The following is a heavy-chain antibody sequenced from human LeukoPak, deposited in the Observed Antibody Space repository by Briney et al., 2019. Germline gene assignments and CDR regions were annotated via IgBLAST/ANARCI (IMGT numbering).Heavy chain of an antibody. J-gene: IGHJ4*02. CDR1: GASVSSGNYY. D-gene: IGHD5-18*01. Sequence: NASETLSLTCTVSGASVSSGNYYWSWIRQPPGKGLEWIGYIYYSGSTNYNPSLKSRVTISVDTSKNQFSLKLSSVTAADTAVYYCARGSRGYSYGWGQGTLVTVSS. V-gene: IGHV4-61*01. CDR3: ARGSRGYSYG. CDR2: IYYSGST.